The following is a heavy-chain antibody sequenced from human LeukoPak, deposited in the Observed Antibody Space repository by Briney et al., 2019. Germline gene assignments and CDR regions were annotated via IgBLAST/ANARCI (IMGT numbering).Heavy chain of an antibody. Sequence: PSETLSLTCTVSGGSISSYYWSWIRQPPGKGLEWIGYIYYSGSTNYNPSLKSRVTISVDTSKNQFSLKLSSVTAADTAVYYCARLLRGGGAFDIWGQGTMVTVSS. D-gene: IGHD3-16*01. CDR2: IYYSGST. CDR3: ARLLRGGGAFDI. CDR1: GGSISSYY. J-gene: IGHJ3*02. V-gene: IGHV4-59*01.